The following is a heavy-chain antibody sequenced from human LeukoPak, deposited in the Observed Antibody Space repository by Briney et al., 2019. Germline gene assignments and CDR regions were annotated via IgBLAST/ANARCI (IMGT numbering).Heavy chain of an antibody. CDR1: GGSISGFY. V-gene: IGHV4-59*01. CDR2: IFHSGNT. D-gene: IGHD2-21*02. CDR3: ARGHCDGGTCYYPFDI. J-gene: IGHJ3*02. Sequence: SETLSLTCTVSGGSISGFYWYWLRQPPGKGLEWIGYIFHSGNTKYNPSLKSRVTISVDTPKNQFSLRLTSVTAVDTAVYFCARGHCDGGTCYYPFDIWDQGTMVTVSS.